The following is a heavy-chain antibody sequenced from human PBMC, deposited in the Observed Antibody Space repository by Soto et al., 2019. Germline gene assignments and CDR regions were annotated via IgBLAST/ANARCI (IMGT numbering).Heavy chain of an antibody. V-gene: IGHV3-21*01. CDR3: ARDIGDIVVVPAAISRVFERFDDP. J-gene: IGHJ5*02. Sequence: AGGSLRLSCVASGFTFSNYAMSWFRQAPGKGLEWVSAISRSSSSIYYVDSVKGRFTISRDNAKNSLYLQMNSLRAEDTAVYYCARDIGDIVVVPAAISRVFERFDDPWGQGTLVTVSS. CDR1: GFTFSNYA. CDR2: ISRSSSSI. D-gene: IGHD2-2*01.